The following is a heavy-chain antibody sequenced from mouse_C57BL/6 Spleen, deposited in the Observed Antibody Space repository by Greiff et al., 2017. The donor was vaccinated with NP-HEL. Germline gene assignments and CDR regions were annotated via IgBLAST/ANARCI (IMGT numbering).Heavy chain of an antibody. CDR3: ARLAMDYFDY. CDR2: ISSGGSYT. Sequence: EVQVVESGGDLVKPGGSLKLSCAASGFTFSSYGMSWVRQTPDKRLEWVATISSGGSYTYYPDSVKGRFTISRDNAKNTLYLQMSSLKSEDTAMYYCARLAMDYFDYWGQGTTLTVSS. J-gene: IGHJ2*01. V-gene: IGHV5-6*01. CDR1: GFTFSSYG.